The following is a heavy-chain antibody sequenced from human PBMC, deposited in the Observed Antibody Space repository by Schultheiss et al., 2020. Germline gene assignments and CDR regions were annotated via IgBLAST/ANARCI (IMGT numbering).Heavy chain of an antibody. Sequence: SGPTLVKPSQTLTLTCTFSGFSLSTSGVGVGWIRQPPGKALEWLARIDWDDDKYYSTSLKTRLTISKDTSKNQVVLTMTNMDPVDTATYYCARIYSGYDLAWSIFDYWGQGTLVTVSS. CDR2: IDWDDDK. CDR1: GFSLSTSGVG. CDR3: ARIYSGYDLAWSIFDY. V-gene: IGHV2-70*11. D-gene: IGHD5-12*01. J-gene: IGHJ4*02.